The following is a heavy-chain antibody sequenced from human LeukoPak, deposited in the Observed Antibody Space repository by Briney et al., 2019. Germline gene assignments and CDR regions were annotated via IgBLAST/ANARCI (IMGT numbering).Heavy chain of an antibody. V-gene: IGHV3-49*03. CDR3: AKYPEFGCPIY. J-gene: IGHJ4*02. D-gene: IGHD2-2*02. CDR2: IRSKAYGVRT. CDR1: GFTFGDYA. Sequence: PGRSLRLSCTASGFTFGDYAMSWFRQAPGKGLEWVGFIRSKAYGVRTEYAASVKDRFTISRDDSKSIAYLQMNSLRAEDGAVYYCAKYPEFGCPIYWGQGTLVTVSS.